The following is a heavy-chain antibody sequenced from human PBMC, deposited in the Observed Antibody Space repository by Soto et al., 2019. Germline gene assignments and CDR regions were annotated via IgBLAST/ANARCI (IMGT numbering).Heavy chain of an antibody. CDR1: GGPISSYY. CDR2: IYYSGST. V-gene: IGHV4-59*08. CDR3: AIHPHDSRGYHPFDY. J-gene: IGHJ4*02. D-gene: IGHD3-22*01. Sequence: SGTLSLTCTVSGGPISSYYWSWIRQPPGKGLEWIGYIYYSGSTNYNPSLKSRVTISVDTSKNQFSLKLSSVTAADTAVYYCAIHPHDSRGYHPFDYWGQGTLVTVSS.